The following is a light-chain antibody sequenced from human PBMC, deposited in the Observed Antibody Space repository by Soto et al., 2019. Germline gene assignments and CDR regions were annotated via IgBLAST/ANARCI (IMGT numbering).Light chain of an antibody. V-gene: IGKV3-15*01. CDR2: GAS. Sequence: EIVMTQSPATLSVSPGERATLSCRASQSVSSNLAWYQQKPGQAPRLLIYGASTRATGIPARFSGSGSGTEFTLTVNRLQSEDTAVYYCQQSNNWPPYTFGQGTKLEIK. J-gene: IGKJ2*01. CDR3: QQSNNWPPYT. CDR1: QSVSSN.